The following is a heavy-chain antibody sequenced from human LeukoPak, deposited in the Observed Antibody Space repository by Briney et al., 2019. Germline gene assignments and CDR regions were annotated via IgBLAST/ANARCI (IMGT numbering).Heavy chain of an antibody. D-gene: IGHD3-10*01. J-gene: IGHJ4*02. CDR2: ISGSGGST. CDR3: AKVYGSGSYLSPFDY. CDR1: GFTFSSYG. V-gene: IGHV3-23*01. Sequence: HSGGSLRLSCAASGFTFSSYGMHWVRQAPGKGLEWVSAISGSGGSTYYADSVKGRFTISRDNSKNTLYLQMNSLRAEDTAVYYCAKVYGSGSYLSPFDYWGQGTLVTVSS.